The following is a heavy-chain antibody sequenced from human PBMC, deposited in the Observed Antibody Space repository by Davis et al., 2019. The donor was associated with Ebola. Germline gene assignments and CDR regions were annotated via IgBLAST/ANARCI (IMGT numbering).Heavy chain of an antibody. V-gene: IGHV3-30*18. CDR3: AKGLRGWDAFDI. CDR1: GFTFSSYG. D-gene: IGHD5-12*01. CDR2: ISYDGSNK. J-gene: IGHJ3*02. Sequence: GGSLRFSCAASGFTFSSYGMHWVRQAPGKGLEWVAVISYDGSNKYYADSVKGRFTISRDNSKNTLYLQMNSLRAEDTAVYYCAKGLRGWDAFDIWGQGTMVTVSS.